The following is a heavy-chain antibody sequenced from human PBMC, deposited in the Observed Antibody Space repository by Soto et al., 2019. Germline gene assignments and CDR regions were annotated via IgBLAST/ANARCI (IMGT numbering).Heavy chain of an antibody. CDR3: ARGLISGSHYSGGWYYFDS. CDR2: INHSGSA. CDR1: GGSFSDYI. Sequence: QVQLQQSGAGLLKPSETLSLTCDVYGGSFSDYIWTWIRQTPGKGLQWIGQINHSGSANYNPSLKSRVPISVHTSRSQFSLELSSVTAADTAVYYCARGLISGSHYSGGWYYFDSWGQGTQVTVSS. V-gene: IGHV4-34*01. D-gene: IGHD1-26*01. J-gene: IGHJ4*02.